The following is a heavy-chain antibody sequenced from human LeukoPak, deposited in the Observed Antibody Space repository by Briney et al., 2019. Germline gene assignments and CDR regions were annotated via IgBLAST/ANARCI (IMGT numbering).Heavy chain of an antibody. CDR2: IYYSGST. Sequence: SETLSVTCTVSGGSISSSSYYWGWIRQPPGKGLEWIGSIYYSGSTYYNPSLKSRVSISVDTSKNQFSLKLSSVTAADTAVYYCARDIVVVPAAMGSRTYNWFDPWGQGTLVTVSS. CDR1: GGSISSSSYY. D-gene: IGHD2-2*01. CDR3: ARDIVVVPAAMGSRTYNWFDP. J-gene: IGHJ5*02. V-gene: IGHV4-39*07.